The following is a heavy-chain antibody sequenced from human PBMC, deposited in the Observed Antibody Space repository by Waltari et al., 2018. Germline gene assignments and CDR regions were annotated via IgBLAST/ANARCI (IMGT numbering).Heavy chain of an antibody. J-gene: IGHJ4*02. V-gene: IGHV4-34*01. CDR2: INQSGST. CDR1: GGSIGCYS. Sequence: QVPLQQLHPGLAKPLETLYLTCPASGGSIGCYSWSWCRQPPGHPGKGLEWIGEINQSGSTNYNPSLKSRVTISVDTSKNQFSLKLSSVTAADTAVYYCAQGRPHAPVGYFDYWGQGTLVTVSS. D-gene: IGHD2-15*01. CDR3: AQGRPHAPVGYFDY.